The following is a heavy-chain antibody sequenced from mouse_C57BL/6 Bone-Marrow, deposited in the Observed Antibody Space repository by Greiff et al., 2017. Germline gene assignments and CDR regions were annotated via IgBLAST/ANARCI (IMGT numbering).Heavy chain of an antibody. V-gene: IGHV8-8*01. CDR3: ARIAIYGNYAAY. D-gene: IGHD2-1*01. J-gene: IGHJ3*01. Sequence: QVTLKECGPGILQPSQTLSLTCSFSGFSLSTFGMGVGWLRPPSGKGLEWLAHIWWDDDKYYTPALKSRLTISKVTSKNQVFLKIANVDTADTATYYCARIAIYGNYAAYWGQGTLVTVSA. CDR1: GFSLSTFGMG. CDR2: IWWDDDK.